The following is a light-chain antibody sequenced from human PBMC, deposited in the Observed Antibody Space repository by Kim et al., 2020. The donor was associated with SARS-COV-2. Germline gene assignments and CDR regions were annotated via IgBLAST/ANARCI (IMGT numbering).Light chain of an antibody. Sequence: ASVGDRVTITCRASQSISSYLNWYQQKPGKAPKLLIYAASSLQSGVPSRFSGSGSGTDFTLTISSLQPEDFATYFCLQHRTYPITFGQGTRLEIK. CDR1: QSISSY. CDR2: AAS. J-gene: IGKJ5*01. V-gene: IGKV1-39*02. CDR3: LQHRTYPIT.